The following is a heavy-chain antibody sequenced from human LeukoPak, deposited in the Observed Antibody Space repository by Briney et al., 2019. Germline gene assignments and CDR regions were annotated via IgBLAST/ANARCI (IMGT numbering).Heavy chain of an antibody. CDR3: ASLVVPAARGDY. Sequence: ASVKDSCKASGGTLSSYAISWVRQAPGQGLEWMGRIIPIFGTANYAQKFQGRVTITTDESTSTAYMELSSLRSEDTAVYYCASLVVPAARGDYWGQGTLVTVSS. CDR1: GGTLSSYA. CDR2: IIPIFGTA. D-gene: IGHD2-2*01. J-gene: IGHJ4*02. V-gene: IGHV1-69*05.